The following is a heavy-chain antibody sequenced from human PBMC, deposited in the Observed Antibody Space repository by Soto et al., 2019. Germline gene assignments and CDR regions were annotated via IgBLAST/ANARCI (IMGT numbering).Heavy chain of an antibody. V-gene: IGHV4-31*03. CDR2: IYFRGST. J-gene: IGHJ5*02. CDR3: AREILTGYYPAGWFDP. Sequence: PSETLSLTCTVSGGSISSGGYYWSWIRQHPGKGLEWIGYIYFRGSTYYNPSLKSRVTVSVDTSKKQFSLKLTSVTAADTAVYYCAREILTGYYPAGWFDPWGQGTLVTVSS. CDR1: GGSISSGGYY. D-gene: IGHD3-9*01.